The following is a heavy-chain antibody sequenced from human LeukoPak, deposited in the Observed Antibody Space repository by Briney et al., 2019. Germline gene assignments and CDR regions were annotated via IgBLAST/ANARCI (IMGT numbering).Heavy chain of an antibody. D-gene: IGHD2-21*02. CDR2: IYHSGST. J-gene: IGHJ3*02. V-gene: IGHV4-38-2*02. Sequence: SGTLSLTCTVSGYSISSGYYWGWIRPPPGKGLEWIGSIYHSGSTYYNPSLKSRVTISVDTSKNQFSLKLSSVTAADTAVYYCATQPSYCGGDCRPSAFDIWGQGTMVTVSS. CDR1: GYSISSGYY. CDR3: ATQPSYCGGDCRPSAFDI.